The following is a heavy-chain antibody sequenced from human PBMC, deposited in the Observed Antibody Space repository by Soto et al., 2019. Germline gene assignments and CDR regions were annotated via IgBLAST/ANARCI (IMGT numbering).Heavy chain of an antibody. CDR2: IYYSGST. Sequence: PSETLSLTCTVSGGSISSSSYYWGWIRQPPGKGLEWIGSIYYSGSTYYNPSLKSRVTISVDTSKNQFSLKLSSVTAADTAVYYCARLIGSSWYDYYYYGMDVW. CDR3: ARLIGSSWYDYYYYGMDV. CDR1: GGSISSSSYY. V-gene: IGHV4-39*01. J-gene: IGHJ6*01. D-gene: IGHD6-13*01.